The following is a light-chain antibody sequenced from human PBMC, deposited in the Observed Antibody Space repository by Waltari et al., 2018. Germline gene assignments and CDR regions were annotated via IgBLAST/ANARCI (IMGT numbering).Light chain of an antibody. V-gene: IGKV3-20*01. CDR2: GAS. Sequence: EIVLTQSPGTLSLSPGDRATLSCRASQSVSSSYFAWYQQKPGHAHRLLIYGASSRATGIPDRFSGSGSGTDFTLTISRLEPEDFAVYYCQQYGSSRNTFGQGTRLEIK. CDR3: QQYGSSRNT. CDR1: QSVSSSY. J-gene: IGKJ5*01.